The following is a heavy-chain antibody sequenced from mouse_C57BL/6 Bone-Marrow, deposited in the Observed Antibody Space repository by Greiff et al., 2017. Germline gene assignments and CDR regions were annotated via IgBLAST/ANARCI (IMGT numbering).Heavy chain of an antibody. V-gene: IGHV14-4*01. CDR2: IDPENGDT. D-gene: IGHD6-1*01. Sequence: VQLQQSGAELVRPGASVKLSCTASGFNIKDDYMHWVKQRPEQGLEWIGWIDPENGDTEYASKFQGKATITADTSSNTAYLQLSSLTSEDTAVYYCTTGPRFAYWGQGNLVTVSA. CDR3: TTGPRFAY. J-gene: IGHJ3*01. CDR1: GFNIKDDY.